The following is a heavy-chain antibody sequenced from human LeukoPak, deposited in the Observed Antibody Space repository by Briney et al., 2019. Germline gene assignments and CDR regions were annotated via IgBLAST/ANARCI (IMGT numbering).Heavy chain of an antibody. J-gene: IGHJ5*02. D-gene: IGHD6-25*01. CDR2: IYYSGST. V-gene: IGHV4-59*11. CDR1: RGSISAHS. CDR3: PRTHISGWPHMFDT. Sequence: PSETLSLTSTLPRGSISAHSSTWIRQPPGKGLEWIGNIYYSGSTNYNPSLKSRVTISIDTSKNQFSLKVSSVTAADTAVYYCPRTHISGWPHMFDTSAQGTLVTVPS.